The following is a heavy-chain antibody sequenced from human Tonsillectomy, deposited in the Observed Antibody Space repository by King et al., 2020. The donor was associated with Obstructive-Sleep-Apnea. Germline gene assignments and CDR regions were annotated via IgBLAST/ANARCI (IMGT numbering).Heavy chain of an antibody. D-gene: IGHD2-15*01. J-gene: IGHJ4*02. CDR2: SDPRDSYT. CDR1: GYSFTSYW. CDR3: ARHLGYCSGGSCPYFDY. Sequence: QLVQSGAEVKKPGESLRISCKGSGYSFTSYWISWVRQMPGKGLEWMGRSDPRDSYTNYSPSFQGHVTISADKSISTAYLQWSSLKASDTAMYYCARHLGYCSGGSCPYFDYWGQGTLVTVSS. V-gene: IGHV5-10-1*01.